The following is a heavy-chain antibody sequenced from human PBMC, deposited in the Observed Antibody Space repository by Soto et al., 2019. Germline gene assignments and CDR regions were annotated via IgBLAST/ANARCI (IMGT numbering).Heavy chain of an antibody. V-gene: IGHV1-8*01. J-gene: IGHJ4*02. Sequence: QVQLVQSGAEVKKPGASVKVSCKASGYTFTSYDINWVRQATGQGREGMGWMNPNSGNTGYAQKSQGRVTTTTNTPIHTAYMELSRLRSEDAAVYSWARAYSSGWSKDWGQGTLVTVSS. CDR1: GYTFTSYD. CDR3: ARAYSSGWSKD. D-gene: IGHD6-19*01. CDR2: MNPNSGNT.